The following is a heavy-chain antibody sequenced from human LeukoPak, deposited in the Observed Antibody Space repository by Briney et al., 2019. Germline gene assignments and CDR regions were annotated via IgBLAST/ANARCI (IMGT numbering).Heavy chain of an antibody. CDR1: GGSVSSGSYY. D-gene: IGHD3-10*01. Sequence: SETLSLTCTVSGGSVSSGSYYWSRIRQPPGKGLEWIGYIYYSGSTNYNPSLKSRVTISVDTSKNQFSLKLSSVTAADTAVYYCARAPGTYYYGSGSFDYWGQGTLVTVSS. J-gene: IGHJ4*02. CDR3: ARAPGTYYYGSGSFDY. V-gene: IGHV4-61*01. CDR2: IYYSGST.